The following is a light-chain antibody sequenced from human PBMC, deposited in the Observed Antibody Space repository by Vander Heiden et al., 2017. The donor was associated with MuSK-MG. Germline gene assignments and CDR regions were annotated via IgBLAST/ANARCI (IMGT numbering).Light chain of an antibody. CDR2: GAS. Sequence: IVLTQSPGTLSLSPGERANLSCRASQSVSGKLLDWYQQNPGQAPRVLIYGASKRANGIPDRFSGSGSGTDFTLTISRLEHEDFAVYYWQQDCPFKVFGGGTKVEIK. CDR3: QQDCPFKV. J-gene: IGKJ4*01. V-gene: IGKV3-20*01. CDR1: QSVSGKL.